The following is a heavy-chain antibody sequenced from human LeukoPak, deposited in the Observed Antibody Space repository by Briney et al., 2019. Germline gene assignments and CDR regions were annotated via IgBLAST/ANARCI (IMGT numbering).Heavy chain of an antibody. CDR1: GYTFTSYG. CDR2: ISAYNGNT. J-gene: IGHJ4*02. D-gene: IGHD6-19*01. CDR3: ARDRWLAPQFDY. Sequence: ASVKVSCKASGYTFTSYGISWVRQAPGQGLVWMGWISAYNGNTNYAQKLQGRVTMTTDTSTSTAYMELRSLRSDDTAVYYCARDRWLAPQFDYWGQGTLVTVSS. V-gene: IGHV1-18*01.